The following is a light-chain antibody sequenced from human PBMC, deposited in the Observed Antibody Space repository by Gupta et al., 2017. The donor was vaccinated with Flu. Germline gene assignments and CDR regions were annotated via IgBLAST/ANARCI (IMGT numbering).Light chain of an antibody. CDR2: KAS. CDR3: QQYNSYPRT. V-gene: IGKV1-5*03. J-gene: IGKJ1*01. CDR1: QSISSW. Sequence: DFRMNQAPFILSASVCDTVTLSCRASQSISSWLAGYQQKPGQAPKLLIYKASSRESGVPYRFSGSGSGTDFTLTISSLQPEDVAVYYCQQYNSYPRTFGQGTKVEIK.